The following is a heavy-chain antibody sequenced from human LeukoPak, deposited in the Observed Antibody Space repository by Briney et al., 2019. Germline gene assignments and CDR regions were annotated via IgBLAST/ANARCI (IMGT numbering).Heavy chain of an antibody. J-gene: IGHJ4*02. Sequence: PGGSLRLPCAASGFTFSSYAMSWVRQAPGKGLGWVSAISGSGGSTYYADSVKGRFTISRDNSKNTLYLQMNSLRAEDTAVYYCAKDLSGFFEVGFDYWGQGTLVTVSS. V-gene: IGHV3-23*01. CDR1: GFTFSSYA. D-gene: IGHD3-3*01. CDR2: ISGSGGST. CDR3: AKDLSGFFEVGFDY.